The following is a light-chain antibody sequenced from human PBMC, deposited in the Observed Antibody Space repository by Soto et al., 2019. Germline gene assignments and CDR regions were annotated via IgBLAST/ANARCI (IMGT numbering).Light chain of an antibody. CDR3: QQYHRYST. CDR1: SSNIGAGYD. J-gene: IGLJ3*02. Sequence: HSVLTQPPSVSGAPGQRVTISCTGSSSNIGAGYDVHWYQQLPGIAPKLLIYDVSTLDSGVPSRFSGSASGTEFTLTISSLDSDDFATYYCQQYHRYSTFGQGTK. CDR2: DVS. V-gene: IGLV1-40*01.